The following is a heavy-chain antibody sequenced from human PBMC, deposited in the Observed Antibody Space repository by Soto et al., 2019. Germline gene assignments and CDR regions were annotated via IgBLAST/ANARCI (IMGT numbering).Heavy chain of an antibody. CDR3: ARVGRYRYYGSGPPAPTHYYLDV. CDR1: GGSFSGYY. J-gene: IGHJ6*03. CDR2: INHSGRT. V-gene: IGHV4-34*01. Sequence: QVQLQQWGAGLLKPSETLSLTCAVYGGSFSGYYWSWIRQPPGKGLEWIGEINHSGRTNYNPSLKNRVAISVETSKNQCSLKLSAVTAPYTAVYYCARVGRYRYYGSGPPAPTHYYLDVGGKGTMVTVSS. D-gene: IGHD3-10*01.